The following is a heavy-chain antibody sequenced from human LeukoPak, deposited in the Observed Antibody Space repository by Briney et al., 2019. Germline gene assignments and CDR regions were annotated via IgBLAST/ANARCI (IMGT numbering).Heavy chain of an antibody. CDR3: ARGLSEYCSSTSCYTLNWFDT. V-gene: IGHV1-2*02. CDR1: GYTFTGYY. CDR2: INPNSGGT. D-gene: IGHD2-2*02. J-gene: IGHJ5*02. Sequence: ASVKVSCKASGYTFTGYYMHWVRQAPGQGLEWMGWINPNSGGTNYAQKFQGRVTMTRDTSISTAYMELSSLRSEDTAVYYCARGLSEYCSSTSCYTLNWFDTWGQGTLVTVSS.